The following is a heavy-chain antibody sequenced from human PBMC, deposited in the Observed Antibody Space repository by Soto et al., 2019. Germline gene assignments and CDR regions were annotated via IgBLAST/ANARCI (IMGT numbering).Heavy chain of an antibody. D-gene: IGHD6-19*01. CDR2: FYSSGSI. V-gene: IGHV4-31*03. Sequence: SETLSLTCFVSGYSITAGGYYWSWIRHHPGKGLEWIGSFYSSGSIIYDPSLRSRVSISGDTSSNQFSMSLTSVTAADTARYYCARMYSSGSGWFHPWGQGTLVTVSS. J-gene: IGHJ5*02. CDR3: ARMYSSGSGWFHP. CDR1: GYSITAGGYY.